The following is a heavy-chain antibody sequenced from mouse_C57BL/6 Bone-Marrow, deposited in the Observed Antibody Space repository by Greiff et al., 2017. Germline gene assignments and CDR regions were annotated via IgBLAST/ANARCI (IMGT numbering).Heavy chain of an antibody. CDR3: ARSSLYYYAMDY. V-gene: IGHV1-50*01. Sequence: QVQLQQPGAELVKPGASVKLSCKASGYTFTSYWMQWVKQRPGQGLEWIGEIDPSDSYTNYNQKFKGKATLTVDTSSSTAYMQLSRLTSEDSAVYYCARSSLYYYAMDYWGQGTSVTVSS. J-gene: IGHJ4*01. CDR1: GYTFTSYW. D-gene: IGHD6-1*01. CDR2: IDPSDSYT.